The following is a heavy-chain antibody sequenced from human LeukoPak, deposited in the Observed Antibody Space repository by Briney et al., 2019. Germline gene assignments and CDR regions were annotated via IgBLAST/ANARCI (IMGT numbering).Heavy chain of an antibody. CDR1: GGSFSGYY. Sequence: SETLSLTCAVYGGSFSGYYWGWLRQPPGKGLEWIGEINHSGSTNYNPSLKSRVTISVDTSKNQFSLKLSSVTAADTAVYYCARGKTGSYNPSFDYWGQGTLVTVSS. CDR3: ARGKTGSYNPSFDY. V-gene: IGHV4-34*01. D-gene: IGHD1-26*01. CDR2: INHSGST. J-gene: IGHJ4*02.